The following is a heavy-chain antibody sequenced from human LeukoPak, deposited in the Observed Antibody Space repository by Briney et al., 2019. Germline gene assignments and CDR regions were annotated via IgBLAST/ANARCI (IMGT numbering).Heavy chain of an antibody. CDR1: GFTFSSYG. D-gene: IGHD3-16*02. CDR3: AKDGGGLGEVSLDFDY. Sequence: GGSLRFSCAASGFTFSSYGMHWVRQAPGKGLEWVAVISYDGSNKYYADSVKGRFTISRDNSKNTLYLQMNSLRAEDTAVYYCAKDGGGLGEVSLDFDYWGQGTLVTVSS. V-gene: IGHV3-30*18. CDR2: ISYDGSNK. J-gene: IGHJ4*02.